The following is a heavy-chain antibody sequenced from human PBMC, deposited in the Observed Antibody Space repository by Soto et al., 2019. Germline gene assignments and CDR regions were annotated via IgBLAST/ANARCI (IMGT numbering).Heavy chain of an antibody. CDR3: ARNGVVVVPAAIPGAFDI. CDR2: IIPIFGTA. CDR1: GGTFSSYA. V-gene: IGHV1-69*13. Sequence: ASVKVSCKASGGTFSSYAISWVRQAPGQGLEWMGGIIPIFGTANYAQKFQGRVTITADESTSTAYMELSSLRSEDTAVYYCARNGVVVVPAAIPGAFDIWGQGTMVTVSS. J-gene: IGHJ3*02. D-gene: IGHD2-2*02.